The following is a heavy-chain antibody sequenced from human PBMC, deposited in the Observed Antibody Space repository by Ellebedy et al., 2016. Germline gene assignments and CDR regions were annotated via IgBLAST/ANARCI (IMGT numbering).Heavy chain of an antibody. J-gene: IGHJ6*02. CDR3: AREGGSLNGLYYYYYGMDV. CDR1: GGSISSYY. CDR2: IYYSGST. V-gene: IGHV4-59*01. D-gene: IGHD1-26*01. Sequence: SETLSLTCTVSGGSISSYYWSWIRQPPGKGLEWIGYIYYSGSTNYNPSLKSRVTISVDTSKNQFSLKLSSVTAADTAVYYCAREGGSLNGLYYYYYGMDVWGQGTTVTVSS.